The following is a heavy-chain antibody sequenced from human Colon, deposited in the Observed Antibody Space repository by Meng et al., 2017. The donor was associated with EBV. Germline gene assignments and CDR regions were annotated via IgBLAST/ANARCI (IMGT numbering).Heavy chain of an antibody. Sequence: VQLQQCGEGLLKPSENLSLTCAVYGGSFSGYYWTWIRQPPGKGLEWIGEINHSGSTNYNPSLKSRVTISVDTSKNQFSLKLSSVTAADTAVYYCARGLAWFRELLSINWFDPWGQGTLVTVSS. CDR1: GGSFSGYY. CDR2: INHSGST. V-gene: IGHV4-34*02. J-gene: IGHJ5*02. CDR3: ARGLAWFRELLSINWFDP. D-gene: IGHD3-10*01.